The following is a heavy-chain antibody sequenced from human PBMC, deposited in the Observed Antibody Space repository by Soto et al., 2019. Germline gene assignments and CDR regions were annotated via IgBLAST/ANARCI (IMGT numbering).Heavy chain of an antibody. CDR2: ISYDGSNK. V-gene: IGHV3-30*18. CDR1: GFTFSSYG. Sequence: GGSLRLSCAASGFTFSSYGMHWVRQAPGKGLEWVAVISYDGSNKYYADSVKGRFTISRDNSKNTLYLQMNSLRAEDTAVYYCAKEGLDYWGQGTLVTVSS. CDR3: AKEGLDY. J-gene: IGHJ4*02.